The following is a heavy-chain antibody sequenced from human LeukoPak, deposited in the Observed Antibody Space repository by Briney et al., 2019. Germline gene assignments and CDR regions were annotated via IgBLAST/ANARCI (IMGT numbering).Heavy chain of an antibody. J-gene: IGHJ6*02. CDR1: GGTFRSYV. CDR3: ASTTPPPIAAPGTRGLGYYGMDV. D-gene: IGHD6-13*01. V-gene: IGHV1-69*13. CDR2: IIPIFGTA. Sequence: GASVKVSCKASGGTFRSYVISWVRQASGQGLEWMGGIIPIFGTANYTQKFQGRVTITADESTSTAYMELSSLRSADTAVYYCASTTPPPIAAPGTRGLGYYGMDVWGQGTTVTVSS.